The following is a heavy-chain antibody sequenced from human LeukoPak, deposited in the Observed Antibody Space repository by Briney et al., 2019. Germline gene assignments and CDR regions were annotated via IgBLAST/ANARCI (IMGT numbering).Heavy chain of an antibody. Sequence: GGSLRLSCEASGFTFDDYGMSWVRQSTAKGLGWVSASTNWNGGSTGYADSVRGRFTISRDNAKNSLYLQMNSLRAEDTALYYCARCSRSSNDCYSAFDIWGQGTMVTVSS. CDR3: ARCSRSSNDCYSAFDI. CDR1: GFTFDDYG. CDR2: TNWNGGST. V-gene: IGHV3-20*04. J-gene: IGHJ3*02. D-gene: IGHD2-2*02.